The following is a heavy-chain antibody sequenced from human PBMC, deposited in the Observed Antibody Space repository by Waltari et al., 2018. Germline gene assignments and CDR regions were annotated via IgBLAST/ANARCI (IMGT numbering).Heavy chain of an antibody. CDR3: ARDWHDSGWSWIF. D-gene: IGHD6-19*01. CDR1: LYGFRGYT. Sequence: QAHFEQSGAEVKQPGASVKISCKASLYGFRGYTLHWVRQAPGQTLEWMGWINGDSGDTKYLENFQGRLTITRDTSANTVNMELSRLRSEDTAVYYCARDWHDSGWSWIFWGQGTLVTVSP. V-gene: IGHV1-3*01. J-gene: IGHJ4*02. CDR2: INGDSGDT.